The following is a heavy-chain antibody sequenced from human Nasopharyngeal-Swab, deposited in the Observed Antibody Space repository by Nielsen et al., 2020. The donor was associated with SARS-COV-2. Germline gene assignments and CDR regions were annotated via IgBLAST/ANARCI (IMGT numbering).Heavy chain of an antibody. Sequence: GESLKISCAASGFTFSSYSMNWVRQAPGKGLEWVSSISSSSSYIYYADSVKGRFTISRDNAKNSLYLQMNSLRAEDTAVYYCASLRGYYDSSGAFDYWGQGTLVTVSS. CDR2: ISSSSSYI. J-gene: IGHJ4*02. CDR1: GFTFSSYS. D-gene: IGHD3-22*01. CDR3: ASLRGYYDSSGAFDY. V-gene: IGHV3-21*01.